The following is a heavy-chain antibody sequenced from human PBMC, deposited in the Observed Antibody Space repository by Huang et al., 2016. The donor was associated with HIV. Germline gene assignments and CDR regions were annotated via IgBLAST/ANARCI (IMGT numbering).Heavy chain of an antibody. D-gene: IGHD3-10*01. CDR3: ARHGTRSLVRGAIDY. Sequence: QVQLQESGPGLVKPSETLSLTCSVSGGSMNSQFYYWGWIRQPQGKGLEWIGSIYYTGTNYYNPSLESRVTISVDTSKSQFSLKLTSVTVADMAVYYCARHGTRSLVRGAIDYWGQGALVTVSS. V-gene: IGHV4-39*01. CDR2: IYYTGTN. J-gene: IGHJ4*02. CDR1: GGSMNSQFYY.